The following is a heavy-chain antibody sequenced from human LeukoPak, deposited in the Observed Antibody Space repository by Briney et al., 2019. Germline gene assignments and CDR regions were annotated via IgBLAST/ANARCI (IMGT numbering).Heavy chain of an antibody. D-gene: IGHD3-22*01. J-gene: IGHJ1*01. V-gene: IGHV4-39*07. CDR3: ARERRYYYDSSGYYYGDFQH. CDR2: IYYSGST. Sequence: SETLSLTCTVSGGSISSNTYYWGWIRQPPGKGLEWIGSIYYSGSTYYNPSPKSRVTISVDTSKNQFSLKLSSVTAAATAVYYCARERRYYYDSSGYYYGDFQHWGQGTLVTVSS. CDR1: GGSISSNTYY.